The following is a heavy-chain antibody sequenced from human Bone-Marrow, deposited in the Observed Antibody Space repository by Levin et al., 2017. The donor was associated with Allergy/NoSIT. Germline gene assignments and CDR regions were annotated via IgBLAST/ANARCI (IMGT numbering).Heavy chain of an antibody. Sequence: SQTLSLTCTVSGYSVASSGSYWGWIRQPPGKGLQWIGSLYHSGDIYYNSLLKSRITLSLDTSDNLFSLRLTSVSAADTAVYYCARVTYDGIDYWGQGILVTVSS. CDR2: LYHSGDI. V-gene: IGHV4-38-2*02. CDR1: GYSVASSGSY. D-gene: IGHD1-1*01. CDR3: ARVTYDGIDY. J-gene: IGHJ4*02.